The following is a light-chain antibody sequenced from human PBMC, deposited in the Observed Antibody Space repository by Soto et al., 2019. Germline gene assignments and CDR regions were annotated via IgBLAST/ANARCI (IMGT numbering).Light chain of an antibody. CDR1: QSIFLRTNNKNY. V-gene: IGKV4-1*01. J-gene: IGKJ4*01. CDR3: QQHFGSPLT. Sequence: IVVTQSTDSLSVSLGERATINCRSSQSIFLRTNNKNYLAWYQQRPGQRPKLLMYWASTRESGVPDRFSGSGSGTDFTLTINNLQAEDVAVYYCQQHFGSPLTFGGGTRVEIK. CDR2: WAS.